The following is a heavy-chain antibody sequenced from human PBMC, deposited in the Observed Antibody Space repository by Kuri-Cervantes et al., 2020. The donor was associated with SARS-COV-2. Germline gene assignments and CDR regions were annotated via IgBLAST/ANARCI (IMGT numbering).Heavy chain of an antibody. Sequence: GGSLRLSCAASGFTFSSYAMHWVRQAPGKGLEWVAVIWYDGSNKYYADSVKGRFTISRDNSKSTLYLQMNSLRAEDTAVYYCARFSGQIFYYYGMDVWGQGTTVTVSS. CDR1: GFTFSSYA. D-gene: IGHD2-15*01. V-gene: IGHV3-33*08. CDR2: IWYDGSNK. J-gene: IGHJ6*02. CDR3: ARFSGQIFYYYGMDV.